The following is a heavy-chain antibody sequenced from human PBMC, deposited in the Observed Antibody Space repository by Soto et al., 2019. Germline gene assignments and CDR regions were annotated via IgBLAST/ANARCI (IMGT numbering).Heavy chain of an antibody. CDR2: TYYSGRT. Sequence: SETLSLTCTVCGGSVSSGGYYWSWIRQPPGKGLEWIGYTYYSGRTNYNPSLKSRVTLSAATSKNHFSLKLNSVTTADTAVYSWARGGAYCGGDCSQQYLDYWGRGTLVTVSS. V-gene: IGHV4-61*03. CDR3: ARGGAYCGGDCSQQYLDY. J-gene: IGHJ4*01. D-gene: IGHD2-21*02. CDR1: GGSVSSGGYY.